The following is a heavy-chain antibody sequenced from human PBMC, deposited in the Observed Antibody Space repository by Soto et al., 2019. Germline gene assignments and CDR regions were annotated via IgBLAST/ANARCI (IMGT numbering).Heavy chain of an antibody. J-gene: IGHJ4*02. V-gene: IGHV4-59*08. Sequence: QVQLQQSSPGLVKPSETLSLTCTVSGGSISTYYWSWIRQPPGKGLEWIGYIYYGGSANYNPSLESRVTISLDRSKKPFSLRLNSVTAADTAVYYCSRGGHCTDGVCSALDYWGQGTLVTVSS. CDR1: GGSISTYY. D-gene: IGHD2-8*01. CDR2: IYYGGSA. CDR3: SRGGHCTDGVCSALDY.